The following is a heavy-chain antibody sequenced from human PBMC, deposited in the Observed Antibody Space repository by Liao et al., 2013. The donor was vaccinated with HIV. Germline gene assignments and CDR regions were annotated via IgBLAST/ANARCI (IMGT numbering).Heavy chain of an antibody. CDR3: ARERYGADYHYYYYMDV. D-gene: IGHD4-17*01. V-gene: IGHV4-59*01. CDR1: GDSINSYF. J-gene: IGHJ6*03. CDR2: IYYSGST. Sequence: QVQLQESGPGLVHPSETLSLTCSVSGDSINSYFWSWIRQPPGKGLEWIGDIYYSGSTNYNPSLKSRVTISVDTSKNQFSLKLSSVTAADTAAYYCARERYGADYHYYYYMDVWGKGTTVTVSS.